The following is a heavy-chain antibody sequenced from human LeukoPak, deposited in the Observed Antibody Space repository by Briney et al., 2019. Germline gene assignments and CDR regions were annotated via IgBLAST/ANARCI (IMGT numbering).Heavy chain of an antibody. D-gene: IGHD3-3*01. Sequence: GGSLRLSCAASGFTFSSYAMHWVRQAPGKGLEWVAVIWYDGSNKYYADSVKGRFTISRDNSKNTLYLQMNSLRAKDTAVYYCASASRFLEWLPLYYYYGMDVWGQGTTVTVSS. CDR1: GFTFSSYA. CDR2: IWYDGSNK. CDR3: ASASRFLEWLPLYYYYGMDV. J-gene: IGHJ6*02. V-gene: IGHV3-33*08.